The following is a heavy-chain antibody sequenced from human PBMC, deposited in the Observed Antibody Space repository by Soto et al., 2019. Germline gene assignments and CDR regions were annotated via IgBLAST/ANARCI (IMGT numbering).Heavy chain of an antibody. CDR3: ARDRSMDGYNSHPFAY. Sequence: SVKRSCKASGGTFTSFGFNWVRQAPGQGLEWMGGIIPLYGTANHAQRLQGRVTISADESTSTVYMELISLRSEDTAIYYCARDRSMDGYNSHPFAYWGQGTLVIGSA. D-gene: IGHD5-12*01. CDR1: GGTFTSFG. CDR2: IIPLYGTA. J-gene: IGHJ4*02. V-gene: IGHV1-69*13.